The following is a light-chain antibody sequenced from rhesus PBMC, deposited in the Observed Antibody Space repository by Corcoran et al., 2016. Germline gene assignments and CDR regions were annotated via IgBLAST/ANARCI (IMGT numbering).Light chain of an antibody. CDR1: QGISSW. Sequence: DIQMTQSPSSLSASVGDTVTITCRASQGISSWLAWYQKKQGKAPKLLIYKASSLQSGVPSRFSGSGSGTEFTLTISSLQSEDFATYYCQQYSSRPLTFGGGTRVELK. J-gene: IGKJ4*01. CDR3: QQYSSRPLT. V-gene: IGKV1-22*01. CDR2: KAS.